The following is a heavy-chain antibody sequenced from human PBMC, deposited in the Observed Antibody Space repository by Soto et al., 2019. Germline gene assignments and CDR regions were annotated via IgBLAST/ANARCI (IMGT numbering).Heavy chain of an antibody. V-gene: IGHV3-23*01. CDR2: ISGSGGST. CDR3: AKDQGSSWYEIDY. D-gene: IGHD6-13*01. Sequence: EVQLLESGGGLVQPGGSLRLSCAASGFTFSNYAVTWVRQAPGKGLEWVSTISGSGGSTYYADSVKGRFTIFRDNSKHTLYLQMNNLRAEDTAVYYCAKDQGSSWYEIDYWGQGTLVTVSS. CDR1: GFTFSNYA. J-gene: IGHJ4*02.